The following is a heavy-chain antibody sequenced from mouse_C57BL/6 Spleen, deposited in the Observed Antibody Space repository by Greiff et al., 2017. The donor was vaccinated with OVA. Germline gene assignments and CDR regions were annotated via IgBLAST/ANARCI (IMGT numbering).Heavy chain of an antibody. V-gene: IGHV6-6*01. J-gene: IGHJ2*01. Sequence: EVHLVESGGGLVQPGGSMKLSCAASGFTFSDAWMDWVRQSPEKGLEWVAEIRNKANNHATYYAESVKGRFTISRDDSKSSVYLQMNSLRAEDTGIYYCTRRYDYEYFDYWGQGTTLTVSS. CDR3: TRRYDYEYFDY. CDR1: GFTFSDAW. D-gene: IGHD2-4*01. CDR2: IRNKANNHAT.